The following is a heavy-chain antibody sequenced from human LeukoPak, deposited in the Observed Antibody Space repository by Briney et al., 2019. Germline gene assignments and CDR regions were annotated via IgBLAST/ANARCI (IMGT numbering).Heavy chain of an antibody. Sequence: PSETLSLTCAVYGGSFSGYYWSWIRQPPGKGLEWIGEINHSGSTNYNPSLKSRVTISVDTSKNQFSLKLSSVTAADTAVYYCARRGTSYYYGMDVWGQGTTVTVPS. V-gene: IGHV4-34*01. D-gene: IGHD1-1*01. J-gene: IGHJ6*02. CDR1: GGSFSGYY. CDR2: INHSGST. CDR3: ARRGTSYYYGMDV.